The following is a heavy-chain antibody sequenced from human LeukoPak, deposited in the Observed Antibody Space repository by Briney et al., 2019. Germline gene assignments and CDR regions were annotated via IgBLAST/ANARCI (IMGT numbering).Heavy chain of an antibody. J-gene: IGHJ4*02. V-gene: IGHV4-30-4*08. CDR3: ARAYYYDSTGYLDY. CDR2: ISDSGST. CDR1: RGSITSGVYY. Sequence: SQTLSLTCSVSRGSITSGVYYWSWLRQTPGKGLEWIGFISDSGSTYYNPSLKSRVILSVDTSKNQLSLKLSSVSAADTAVYYCARAYYYDSTGYLDYWGQGTLATVSS. D-gene: IGHD3-22*01.